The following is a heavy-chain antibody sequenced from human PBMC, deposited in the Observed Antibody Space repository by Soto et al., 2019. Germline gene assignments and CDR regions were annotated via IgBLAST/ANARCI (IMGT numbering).Heavy chain of an antibody. J-gene: IGHJ3*01. CDR3: MRDPNGDYIGAFDS. CDR2: VTAGGDDT. D-gene: IGHD4-17*01. Sequence: PGGSLRDSCVASGFTFSAYAMAWVHEAPGRGLEWVSSVTAGGDDTTYADSVRGGFTISRNNSKNTHYLQMNSLRAEDTAVYYCMRDPNGDYIGAFDSWGQGTLVSVSS. V-gene: IGHV3-23*01. CDR1: GFTFSAYA.